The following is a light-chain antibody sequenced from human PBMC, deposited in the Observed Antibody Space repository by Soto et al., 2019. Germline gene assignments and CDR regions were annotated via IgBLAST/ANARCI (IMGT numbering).Light chain of an antibody. V-gene: IGKV3-15*01. CDR3: QQYNYLIT. CDR2: GAS. J-gene: IGKJ5*01. Sequence: EIVMTQSPATLSVSPGERATLSFRASQSVSNNLAWYQQKPGQAPRLLMYGASTRATGSPARFSGSGSGTEFTLTITSLQPEDFAVYYCQQYNYLITFGQGTRLEIK. CDR1: QSVSNN.